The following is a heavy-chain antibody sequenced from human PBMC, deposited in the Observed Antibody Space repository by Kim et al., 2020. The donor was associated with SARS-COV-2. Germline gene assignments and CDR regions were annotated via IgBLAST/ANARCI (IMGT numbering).Heavy chain of an antibody. CDR3: ARVRATEYSSSWYIQH. V-gene: IGHV3-11*01. D-gene: IGHD6-13*01. J-gene: IGHJ1*01. Sequence: DCVRGRFTLSRDNAKNSLYLQMNSLRAEDTAVYYCARVRATEYSSSWYIQHWGQGTLVTVSS.